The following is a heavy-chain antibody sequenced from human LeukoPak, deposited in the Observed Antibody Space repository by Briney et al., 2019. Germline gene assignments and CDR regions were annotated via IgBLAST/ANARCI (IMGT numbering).Heavy chain of an antibody. CDR3: ARIRVGLFSRWLHSFDY. V-gene: IGHV4-34*01. CDR2: INHSGST. D-gene: IGHD6-19*01. J-gene: IGHJ4*02. CDR1: GGSFSGYY. Sequence: SETLSLTCVVYGGSFSGYYWSWIRQPPGKGLEWIGEINHSGSTNYNPSLKSRVTISVDTSKNQFSLKLSSVTAADTAVYYCARIRVGLFSRWLHSFDYWGQGTLVTVSS.